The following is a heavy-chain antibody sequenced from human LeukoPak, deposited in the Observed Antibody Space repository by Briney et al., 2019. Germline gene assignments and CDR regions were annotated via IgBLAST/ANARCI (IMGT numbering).Heavy chain of an antibody. V-gene: IGHV4-61*01. J-gene: IGHJ6*02. CDR3: ARVKQLWSKPYYCYYGMDV. CDR1: GGSVSSGSYY. CDR2: IYYSGST. Sequence: PSETLSLTCTVSGGSVSSGSYYWSWIRQPPGKGLEWIGYIYYSGSTNYNPSLKSRVTISVDTSKNQFSLKLSSVTAADTAVYYCARVKQLWSKPYYCYYGMDVWGQGTTVTVSS. D-gene: IGHD5-18*01.